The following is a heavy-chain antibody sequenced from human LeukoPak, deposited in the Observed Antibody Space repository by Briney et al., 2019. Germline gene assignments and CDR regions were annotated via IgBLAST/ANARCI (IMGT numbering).Heavy chain of an antibody. J-gene: IGHJ5*02. V-gene: IGHV1-8*01. D-gene: IGHD2-15*01. CDR3: ARGWVNCSGGSCYSSWFDP. CDR1: GYTFTSYD. Sequence: ASVKVSCKASGYTFTSYDINWVRQATGQGLGWMGWMNPNSGNTGYAQKFQGRVTMTRNTSISTAYVELSSLRSEDTAVYYCARGWVNCSGGSCYSSWFDPWGQGTLVTVSS. CDR2: MNPNSGNT.